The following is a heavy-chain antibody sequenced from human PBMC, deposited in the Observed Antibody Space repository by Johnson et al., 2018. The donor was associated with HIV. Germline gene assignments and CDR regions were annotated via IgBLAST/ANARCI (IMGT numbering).Heavy chain of an antibody. V-gene: IGHV3-30*14. CDR1: GFTFSNFA. D-gene: IGHD2-21*01. J-gene: IGHJ3*01. CDR3: ARDPITPYERGPDAFDV. CDR2: ISYDGSNK. Sequence: QVQLVESGGGVVQPGRSLRLSCAASGFTFSNFAMHWVRQAPGKGLEWVVVISYDGSNKYFADSVKGRFTISRDNSKNTLYLQMNSLRVEDTAVYYCARDPITPYERGPDAFDVWGQGTVVTVSS.